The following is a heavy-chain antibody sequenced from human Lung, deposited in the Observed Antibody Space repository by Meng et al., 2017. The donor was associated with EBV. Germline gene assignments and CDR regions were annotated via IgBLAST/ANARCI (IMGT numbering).Heavy chain of an antibody. CDR1: GCTFTSYA. D-gene: IGHD2-15*01. Sequence: VQLVESGGGLVQPGGSLRLSCAASGCTFTSYAMSWVRQAPGKGLEWVSSISSGTSFIYYADSVKGRFTVSRDNAKNSLYLQMNSLRAEDTAVYYCARDASSDKGFDYWGQGTLVTVSS. J-gene: IGHJ4*02. CDR3: ARDASSDKGFDY. V-gene: IGHV3-21*02. CDR2: ISSGTSFI.